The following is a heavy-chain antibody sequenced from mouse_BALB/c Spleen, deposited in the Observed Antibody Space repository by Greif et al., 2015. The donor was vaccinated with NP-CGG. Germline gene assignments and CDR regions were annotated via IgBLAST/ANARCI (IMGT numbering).Heavy chain of an antibody. J-gene: IGHJ4*01. Sequence: QVQLQQSGAELMKPGASVKISCKATGYTFSSYWIEWVKQRPGHGLEWIGEILPGSGSTNYNEKFKGKATFTADTSSNTAYMQLSSLTSEDSAVYYCARGGLRQGDYYAMDYWGQGTSVTVSS. V-gene: IGHV1-9*01. CDR2: ILPGSGST. D-gene: IGHD2-4*01. CDR3: ARGGLRQGDYYAMDY. CDR1: GYTFSSYW.